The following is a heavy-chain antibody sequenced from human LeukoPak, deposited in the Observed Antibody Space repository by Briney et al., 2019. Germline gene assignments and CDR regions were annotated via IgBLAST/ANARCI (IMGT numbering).Heavy chain of an antibody. CDR3: ARALARLSWFDP. Sequence: SETLSLTCTVSVGSISSSNYYWGWIRQPPRKGLEWIGSIYYSGNTYYNPSLKSRLTISVDTSKNHSSLRLRSVTAADPAVYYWARALARLSWFDPWGQGTLVTVSS. J-gene: IGHJ5*02. D-gene: IGHD6-6*01. CDR1: VGSISSSNYY. V-gene: IGHV4-39*07. CDR2: IYYSGNT.